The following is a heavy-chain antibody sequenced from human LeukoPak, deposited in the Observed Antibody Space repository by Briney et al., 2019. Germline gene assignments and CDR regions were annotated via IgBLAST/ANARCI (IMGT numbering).Heavy chain of an antibody. CDR1: GYTLTEVS. CDR3: AERRSSSRAFDI. D-gene: IGHD6-6*01. V-gene: IGHV1-24*01. Sequence: AASVKVSCKVSGYTLTEVSVHWVRQAPGKGLEWMGRFDPEDGERIYAQKFQGRVTMTEDTSIDTAYMELSNLRSEDTAVYYCAERRSSSRAFDIWGQGTMVTVSS. CDR2: FDPEDGER. J-gene: IGHJ3*02.